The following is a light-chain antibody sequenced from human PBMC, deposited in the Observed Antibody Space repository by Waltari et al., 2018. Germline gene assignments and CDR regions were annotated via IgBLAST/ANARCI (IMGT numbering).Light chain of an antibody. V-gene: IGKV1-6*01. CDR2: AAS. Sequence: AIQITQFPSSLSASIGDRVTITCRASQGTRSDLTWYQQKPGKAPKLLIYAASSLQSGVPSRFSGSGSGTDFTLTISKLQPEDFATYYCLQDYNYPWTFGPGTKVDI. CDR1: QGTRSD. J-gene: IGKJ3*01. CDR3: LQDYNYPWT.